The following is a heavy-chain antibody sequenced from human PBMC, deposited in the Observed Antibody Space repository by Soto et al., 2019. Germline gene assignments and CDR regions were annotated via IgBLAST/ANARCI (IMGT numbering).Heavy chain of an antibody. CDR2: IWSDGSNK. CDR1: GFTFSTHA. D-gene: IGHD6-19*01. CDR3: ARDPPGSGWAFDY. J-gene: IGHJ4*02. Sequence: AGASLRLSCAAAGFTFSTHAMHWVRQAPGKGLEWVAFIWSDGSNKYYADSVKGRATISRDNSKRTVDLQMNSLRAEDTAVYYCARDPPGSGWAFDYRGQGTLVTVSS. V-gene: IGHV3-33*01.